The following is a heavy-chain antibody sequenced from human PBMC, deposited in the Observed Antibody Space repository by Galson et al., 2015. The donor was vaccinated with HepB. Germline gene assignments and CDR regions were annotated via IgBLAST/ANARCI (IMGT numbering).Heavy chain of an antibody. Sequence: SLRLSCAVSGFTFDDYAMHWVRQAPGKGLEWVSGISWNSGSIGYADSVKGRFTISRDNAKNSLYLQMNSPRAEDTALYYCAKDYQPADILTGLNWFDPWGQGTLVTVSS. CDR1: GFTFDDYA. V-gene: IGHV3-9*01. CDR3: AKDYQPADILTGLNWFDP. J-gene: IGHJ5*02. D-gene: IGHD3-9*01. CDR2: ISWNSGSI.